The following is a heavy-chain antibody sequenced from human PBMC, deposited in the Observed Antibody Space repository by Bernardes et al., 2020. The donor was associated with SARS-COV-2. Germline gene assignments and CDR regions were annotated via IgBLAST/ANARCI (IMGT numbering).Heavy chain of an antibody. CDR2: IITNTGHP. J-gene: IGHJ6*02. V-gene: IGHV7-4-1*02. D-gene: IGHD6-13*01. CDR1: GYTFTSYA. CDR3: ARDGLEYSSSWYFYYYYGIDV. Sequence: ASVKVSCKASGYTFTSYAMNWVRQAPGQGLEWKGWIITNTGHPTYAQGFTGRFVFSLDTSVSTAYLQISSLKAEDTAVYYCARDGLEYSSSWYFYYYYGIDVWGQGTTVTVSS.